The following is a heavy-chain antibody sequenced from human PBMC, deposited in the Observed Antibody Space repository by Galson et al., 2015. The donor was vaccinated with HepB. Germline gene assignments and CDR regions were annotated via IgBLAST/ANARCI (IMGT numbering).Heavy chain of an antibody. D-gene: IGHD3-10*01. V-gene: IGHV4-39*01. CDR1: GGSVSNSRYY. J-gene: IGHJ3*02. Sequence: SETLSLTCTVSGGSVSNSRYYWGWIRQPPGKGLEWIGPIYYNGNTYYNPSLKSRVTIAVETSKNQFSLKLSSVTAADTAVYYCASASPDSGNYGLPDAFDIWGQGTMVTVSS. CDR2: IYYNGNT. CDR3: ASASPDSGNYGLPDAFDI.